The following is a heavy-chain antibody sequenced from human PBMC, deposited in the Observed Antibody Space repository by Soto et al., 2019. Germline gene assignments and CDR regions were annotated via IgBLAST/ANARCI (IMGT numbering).Heavy chain of an antibody. Sequence: EVQLLESGGGLVQPGGSLRLSCAASGFSFSSYAMVWVRQAPGKGLEWVSVISARGGSLYFADSVKGRFTMSRDNSKNVLSLEMNSLRAEDTATYSCAKGSIEYSASVDNWGQGTLVVVSS. V-gene: IGHV3-23*01. D-gene: IGHD5-12*01. CDR1: GFSFSSYA. CDR2: ISARGGSL. J-gene: IGHJ4*02. CDR3: AKGSIEYSASVDN.